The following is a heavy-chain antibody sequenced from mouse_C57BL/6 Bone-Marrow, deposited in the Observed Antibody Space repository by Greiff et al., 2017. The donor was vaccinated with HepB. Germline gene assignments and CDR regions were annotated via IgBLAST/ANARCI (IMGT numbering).Heavy chain of an antibody. Sequence: VQLKQSGAELVRPGASVKLSCTASGFNIKDDYMHWVKQRPEQGLEWIGWIDPENGDTEYASKFQGKATITADTSSNTAYLQLSSLTSEDTAVYYCTTSGSSGGSYWGQGTTLTVSS. CDR1: GFNIKDDY. J-gene: IGHJ2*01. CDR2: IDPENGDT. V-gene: IGHV14-4*01. D-gene: IGHD1-1*01. CDR3: TTSGSSGGSY.